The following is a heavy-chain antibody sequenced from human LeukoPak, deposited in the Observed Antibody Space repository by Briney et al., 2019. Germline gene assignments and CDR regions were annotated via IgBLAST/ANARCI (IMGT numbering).Heavy chain of an antibody. Sequence: GGSLRLSCAASGFTFSSYWMSWVRRAPGKGLEWVANIKQDGSEKYYVDSVKGRFTISRDNAENSLYLQMNSLRAEDTAVYYCAREGSYYDFWSGYYMSAYYYYMDVWGKGTTVTVSS. CDR2: IKQDGSEK. D-gene: IGHD3-3*01. CDR3: AREGSYYDFWSGYYMSAYYYYMDV. V-gene: IGHV3-7*01. J-gene: IGHJ6*03. CDR1: GFTFSSYW.